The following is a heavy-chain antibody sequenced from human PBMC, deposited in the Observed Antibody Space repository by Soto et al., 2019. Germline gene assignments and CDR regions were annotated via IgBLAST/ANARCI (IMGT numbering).Heavy chain of an antibody. CDR1: GDSVSSNTAS. CDR2: TYFRSKWYN. D-gene: IGHD5-12*01. J-gene: IGHJ5*02. V-gene: IGHV6-1*01. CDR3: AKGDNLGPKTGYAFDP. Sequence: LSLTCAISGDSVSSNTASWNWIRQSPSRGLEWLGRTYFRSKWYNDYAVSVKSRIIINPDTSNNQFSLQLNSVTPEDAAVYFCAKGDNLGPKTGYAFDPWGQGIMVTVSS.